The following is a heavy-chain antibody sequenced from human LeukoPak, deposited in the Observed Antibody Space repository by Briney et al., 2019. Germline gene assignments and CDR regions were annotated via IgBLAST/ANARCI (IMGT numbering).Heavy chain of an antibody. J-gene: IGHJ4*02. CDR1: GGSFSGYY. CDR2: INHSGST. D-gene: IGHD3-10*01. Sequence: SETLSLTCAVYGGSFSGYYWSWIRQPPGKGLEWIGEINHSGSTNYNPSLKSRVTISVDTSKNQFSLKLSSVTAADTAVYYCARDSALSNYFDYWGQGTLVTVSS. CDR3: ARDSALSNYFDY. V-gene: IGHV4-34*01.